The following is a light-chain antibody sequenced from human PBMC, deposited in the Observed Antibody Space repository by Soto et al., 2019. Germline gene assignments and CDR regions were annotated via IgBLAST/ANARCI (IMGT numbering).Light chain of an antibody. CDR2: GAS. J-gene: IGKJ2*01. Sequence: EIVLTQSPGTLSLSPGERATLSCRASQSVSSSYLAWYQQKPGQAPRLLIYGASSRATGIPDRFSGSGSGTDFTLTSSRLEPEDFAVYYCHQYGSSPYTFGEGTKQEIK. V-gene: IGKV3-20*01. CDR3: HQYGSSPYT. CDR1: QSVSSSY.